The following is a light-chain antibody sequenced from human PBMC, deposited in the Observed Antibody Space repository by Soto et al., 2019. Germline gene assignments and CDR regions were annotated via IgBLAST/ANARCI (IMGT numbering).Light chain of an antibody. CDR1: SSDVGAYNY. CDR3: SSYSSITTLV. Sequence: QSVLTQPASVSGSPGQSITISCTGSSSDVGAYNYVSWYQQYPDKAPKLMIYDVNNRPSGVSDRCSGSKSGNTASLTISGLQAEDEADYYCSSYSSITTLVFGGGTKVTVL. J-gene: IGLJ2*01. V-gene: IGLV2-14*01. CDR2: DVN.